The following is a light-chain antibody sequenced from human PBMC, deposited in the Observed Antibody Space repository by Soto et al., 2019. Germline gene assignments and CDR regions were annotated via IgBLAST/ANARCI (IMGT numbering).Light chain of an antibody. J-gene: IGLJ1*01. V-gene: IGLV2-8*01. CDR2: EVS. Sequence: QSALTQPASVSGSPGQSITISCTGTSSDVGGYNYVSWYQQQSGKAPKLMIHEVSKRPSGVPDRFSGSKSGNTASLTVSGLQAEDEADYYCSSHAGSNNYVFGTGTKVTVL. CDR3: SSHAGSNNYV. CDR1: SSDVGGYNY.